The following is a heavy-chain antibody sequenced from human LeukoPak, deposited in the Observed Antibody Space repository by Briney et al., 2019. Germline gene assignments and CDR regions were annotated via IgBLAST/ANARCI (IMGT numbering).Heavy chain of an antibody. J-gene: IGHJ6*03. Sequence: GGSLRLSCAASGFTFSSYSMNWVRQAPGKGLEWVSSISSSSSYIYYADSVKGRFTISRDNAKNSLYLQMNSLRAEDTAVYYCARDGQYSSTDYYMDVWGKGTTVTVS. CDR3: ARDGQYSSTDYYMDV. CDR1: GFTFSSYS. D-gene: IGHD6-6*01. CDR2: ISSSSSYI. V-gene: IGHV3-21*01.